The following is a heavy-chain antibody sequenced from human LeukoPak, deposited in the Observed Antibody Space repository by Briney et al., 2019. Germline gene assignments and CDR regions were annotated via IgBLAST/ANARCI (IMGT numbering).Heavy chain of an antibody. V-gene: IGHV4-61*01. CDR3: ARAPYGDYAV. CDR2: IYYSGST. Sequence: SETLSLTCTVSGGSVSSGSHYWSWIRQPPGKGLEWIGYIYYSGSTNYNPSLKSRVTISVDTSKNQFSLKLSSVTAADTAVYYCARAPYGDYAVWGQGTTVTVSS. CDR1: GGSVSSGSHY. J-gene: IGHJ6*02. D-gene: IGHD4-17*01.